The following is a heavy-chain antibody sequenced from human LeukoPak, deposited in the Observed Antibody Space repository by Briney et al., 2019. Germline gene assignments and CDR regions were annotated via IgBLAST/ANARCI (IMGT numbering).Heavy chain of an antibody. J-gene: IGHJ4*02. Sequence: GASVKVSCKASEYTFTGYYMHWVRQAPGQGLEWMGWTNPNSGATDYAQNLQGRVTLTRDTSISTAYMELSRLRSDDTAVYYCASGYRFGNWGQGTLVTVSS. CDR1: EYTFTGYY. V-gene: IGHV1-2*02. D-gene: IGHD5-18*01. CDR2: TNPNSGAT. CDR3: ASGYRFGN.